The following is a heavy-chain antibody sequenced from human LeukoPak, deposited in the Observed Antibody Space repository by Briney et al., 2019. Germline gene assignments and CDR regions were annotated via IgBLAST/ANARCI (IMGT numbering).Heavy chain of an antibody. Sequence: GGSLRLSCAASRFTFSSYWMHWVRQTPGKGLVWVSRINSDGSITTYADSVKGRFTISRDNAKNTLYVQMNSLRAEDTGVYYCARGGTSGGGPDYYYYMDVWGKGTTVTVSS. J-gene: IGHJ6*03. CDR3: ARGGTSGGGPDYYYYMDV. CDR1: RFTFSSYW. V-gene: IGHV3-74*03. D-gene: IGHD6-19*01. CDR2: INSDGSIT.